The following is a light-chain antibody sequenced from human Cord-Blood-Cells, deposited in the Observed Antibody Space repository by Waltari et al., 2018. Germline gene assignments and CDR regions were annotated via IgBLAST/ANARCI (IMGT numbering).Light chain of an antibody. CDR2: DTS. CDR3: TQATHSPLT. Sequence: DMVLTRTPLSSPVTLRQPASNPCRPSQSLVHSDGNTYLRWLQQRPGQPPRLLIYDTSSRFTGVPDRFSGSGSGTDFTLTISRLEAEDFGVYYCTQATHSPLTFGEGTKVEIK. CDR1: QSLVHSDGNTY. J-gene: IGKJ4*01. V-gene: IGKV2-24*01.